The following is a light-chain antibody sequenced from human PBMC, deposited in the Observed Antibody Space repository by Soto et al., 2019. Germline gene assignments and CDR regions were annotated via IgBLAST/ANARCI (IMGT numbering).Light chain of an antibody. CDR1: QRVSSN. Sequence: EIVMTQSPATLSVSPGERATLSCRASQRVSSNLAWYQQKPGQAPRLLIYGASTRATGIPARFSGSRSGTEFTLTISILQSEDFAVYYCQQYNNWPHTFGQGTRLEI. J-gene: IGKJ5*01. CDR3: QQYNNWPHT. V-gene: IGKV3-15*01. CDR2: GAS.